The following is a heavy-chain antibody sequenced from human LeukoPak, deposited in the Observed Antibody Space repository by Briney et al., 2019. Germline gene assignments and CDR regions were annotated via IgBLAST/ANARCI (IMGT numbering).Heavy chain of an antibody. CDR1: GGSLSGYY. Sequence: SETLSLTCAVYGGSLSGYYWSWIRQPPGKGLEWIGEINHSGSTNYNPSLKSRVTISVDTSKNQFSLKLSSVTAADTAVYYCARGHRHGGYFDYWGQGTLVTVSS. CDR2: INHSGST. V-gene: IGHV4-34*01. D-gene: IGHD3-10*01. J-gene: IGHJ4*02. CDR3: ARGHRHGGYFDY.